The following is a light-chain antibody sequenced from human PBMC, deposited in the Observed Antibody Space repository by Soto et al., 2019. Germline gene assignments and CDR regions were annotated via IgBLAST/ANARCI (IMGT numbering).Light chain of an antibody. CDR3: SSYAGSNVWV. V-gene: IGLV2-8*01. CDR1: NTDVGAYNY. Sequence: QPVLTQPPSASGSPGQSVTISCTGSNTDVGAYNYVSWYQQHPGKAPKVMIYEVTKRPSGVPARFSGSRSGNTASLTVSGLQAEDEADYYCSSYAGSNVWVFGGGTKLTVL. J-gene: IGLJ3*02. CDR2: EVT.